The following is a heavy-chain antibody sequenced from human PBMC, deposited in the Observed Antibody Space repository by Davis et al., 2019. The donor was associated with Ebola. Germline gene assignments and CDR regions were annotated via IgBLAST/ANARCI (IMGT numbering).Heavy chain of an antibody. V-gene: IGHV4-59*12. D-gene: IGHD3-3*02. CDR3: ARIGFLEWLATYYYYGMDV. Sequence: MPSETLSLSCTVSGGSISSYYWSWIRQPPGKGLEWIGYIYYSGSTNYNPSLKSRVTISVDTSKNQFSLKLSSVTAADTAVYYCARIGFLEWLATYYYYGMDVWGQGTTVTVSS. J-gene: IGHJ6*02. CDR2: IYYSGST. CDR1: GGSISSYY.